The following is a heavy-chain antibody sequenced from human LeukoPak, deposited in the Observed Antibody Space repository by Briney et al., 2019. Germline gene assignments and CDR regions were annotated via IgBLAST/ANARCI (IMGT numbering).Heavy chain of an antibody. CDR1: GGSISSYY. CDR2: IYYSGST. CDR3: ARHMGLGYSYGYPYFDY. D-gene: IGHD5-18*01. V-gene: IGHV4-59*08. Sequence: SETLSLTCTVSGGSISSYYWSWIRQPPGRGLEWIGYIYYSGSTNYNPSLKSRVTISVDTSKNQFSLKLSSVTAADTAVYYCARHMGLGYSYGYPYFDYWGQGTLVTVSS. J-gene: IGHJ4*02.